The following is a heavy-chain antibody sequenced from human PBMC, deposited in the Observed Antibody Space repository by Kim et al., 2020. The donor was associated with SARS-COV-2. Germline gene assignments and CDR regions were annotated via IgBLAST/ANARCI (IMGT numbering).Heavy chain of an antibody. CDR1: GFSFSNFG. D-gene: IGHD6-19*01. V-gene: IGHV3-30*18. CDR3: AKDGAHYSSGSFFDL. Sequence: GGSLRLSCAASGFSFSNFGFHWVRQAPGKGLEWVAVISYDGGNTYYADSVKGRYTISRDNSKNTLSLQMNSLTSEDTAVYHCAKDGAHYSSGSFFDLWGRGTLVTVSS. J-gene: IGHJ2*01. CDR2: ISYDGGNT.